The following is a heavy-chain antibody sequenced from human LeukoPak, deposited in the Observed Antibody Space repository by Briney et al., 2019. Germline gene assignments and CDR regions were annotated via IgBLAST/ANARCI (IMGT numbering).Heavy chain of an antibody. J-gene: IGHJ3*02. CDR3: ARDGRMVRGVKGDAFDI. Sequence: GGSLRLSCAASGFTFSDCYMSWIRQAPGKGLEWVSYISSSGSTIYYADSVKGRFTISRDNAKNSLYLQMNRLRDEDTAVYYCARDGRMVRGVKGDAFDIWGQGTMVTVSS. CDR2: ISSSGSTI. D-gene: IGHD3-10*01. V-gene: IGHV3-11*04. CDR1: GFTFSDCY.